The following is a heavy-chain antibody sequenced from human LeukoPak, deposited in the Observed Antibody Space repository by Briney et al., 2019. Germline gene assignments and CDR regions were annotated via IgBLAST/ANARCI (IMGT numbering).Heavy chain of an antibody. D-gene: IGHD7-27*01. J-gene: IGHJ4*02. V-gene: IGHV1-8*01. CDR1: GYTFTSYD. CDR3: ARGPPNWGYDY. CDR2: MSPNSGDT. Sequence: ASVKVSCKASGYTFTSYDFNWVRQATGQRPEWMGWMSPNSGDTGYAQKFQDRVTMTRNTSISTAYMELSSLGSDDTAVYYCARGPPNWGYDYWGPGTLVTVSS.